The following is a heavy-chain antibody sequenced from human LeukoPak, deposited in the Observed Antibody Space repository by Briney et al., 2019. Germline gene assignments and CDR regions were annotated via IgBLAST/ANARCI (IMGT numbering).Heavy chain of an antibody. V-gene: IGHV3-64*01. CDR2: ISSNGGST. J-gene: IGHJ4*02. Sequence: PGGSLRLSCAASGFTFSSYAMHWVRQAPGKGLEYVSAISSNGGSTYYANSVKGRFTISRDNSKNTLYLQMGSLRAEDMAVYYCARESYSASTHFDYWGQGTLVTVSS. D-gene: IGHD3-10*01. CDR3: ARESYSASTHFDY. CDR1: GFTFSSYA.